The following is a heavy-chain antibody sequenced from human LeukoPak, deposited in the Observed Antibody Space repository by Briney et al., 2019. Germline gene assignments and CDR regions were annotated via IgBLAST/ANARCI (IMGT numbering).Heavy chain of an antibody. D-gene: IGHD3-22*01. CDR1: GFTFSSYE. CDR2: IKQDGSEK. V-gene: IGHV3-7*03. CDR3: ARDRHYDSSGYFGY. J-gene: IGHJ4*02. Sequence: GGSLRLSCAASGFTFSSYEMSWVRQAPGKGLEWVANIKQDGSEKYYVDSVKGRFTISRDNAKNSLYLQMNSLRAEDTAVYSCARDRHYDSSGYFGYWGQGTLVTVSS.